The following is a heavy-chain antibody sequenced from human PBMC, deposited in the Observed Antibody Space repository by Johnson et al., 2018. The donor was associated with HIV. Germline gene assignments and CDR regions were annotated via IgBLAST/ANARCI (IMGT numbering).Heavy chain of an antibody. J-gene: IGHJ3*02. CDR3: AKDGYSSSWYPYAFDI. CDR2: SSSSGSTI. CDR1: GFTFSDYY. V-gene: IGHV3-11*04. D-gene: IGHD6-13*01. Sequence: QMQLVESGGGLVKPGGSLRLSCAASGFTFSDYYMSWIRQAPGKGLEWVSYSSSSGSTIYYADSVQGRFTISRDNAKNSLYLQMNSLRAEDTAVYYCAKDGYSSSWYPYAFDIWGQGTMVTVSS.